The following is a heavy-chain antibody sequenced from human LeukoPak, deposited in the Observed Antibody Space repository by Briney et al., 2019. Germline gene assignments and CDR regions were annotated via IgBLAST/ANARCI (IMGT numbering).Heavy chain of an antibody. J-gene: IGHJ4*02. D-gene: IGHD6-13*01. V-gene: IGHV4-39*07. CDR3: ARATSNGYRYYFDY. CDR2: IYYSGST. Sequence: SETLSLTCTVSGGSISSSSYYWGWIRQPPGKGLEWIGNIYYSGSTYNNLSLKSRVTISVDTSKNQFSLKLTSVTAADTAVYYCARATSNGYRYYFDYWGQGTLVTVSS. CDR1: GGSISSSSYY.